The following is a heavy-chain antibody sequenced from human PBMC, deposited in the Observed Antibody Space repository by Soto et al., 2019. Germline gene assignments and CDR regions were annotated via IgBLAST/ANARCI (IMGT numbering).Heavy chain of an antibody. CDR3: ARTPTRGASAWLDP. D-gene: IGHD1-26*01. V-gene: IGHV4-34*01. CDR2: IHLSGRV. CDR1: GGSFSDYY. Sequence: QVQLQQWGSGLLKPSETLSLTCAIYGGSFSDYYCHWIRQSPGKGLEWIGEIHLSGRVNFTPSLKSRTSLSMDTSRTQFFLTLRSVTAADTAVYFCARTPTRGASAWLDPWGRGHLVTVSS. J-gene: IGHJ5*02.